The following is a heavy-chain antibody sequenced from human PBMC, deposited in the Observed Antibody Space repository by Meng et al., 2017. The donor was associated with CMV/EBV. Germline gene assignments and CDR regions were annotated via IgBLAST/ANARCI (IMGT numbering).Heavy chain of an antibody. Sequence: YTLTSYYMHWVRQAPGQGLEWMGIINPSGGSTSYAQKFQGRVTMTRDTSTSTVYMELSSLRSEDTAVYYCARDAYYDFWSGYINWFDPWGQGTLVTVSS. V-gene: IGHV1-46*01. CDR2: INPSGGST. CDR3: ARDAYYDFWSGYINWFDP. J-gene: IGHJ5*02. CDR1: YTLTSYY. D-gene: IGHD3-3*01.